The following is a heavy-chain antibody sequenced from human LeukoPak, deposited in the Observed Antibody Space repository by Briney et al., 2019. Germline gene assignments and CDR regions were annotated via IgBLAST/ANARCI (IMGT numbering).Heavy chain of an antibody. D-gene: IGHD3-10*01. CDR2: IYSGGST. Sequence: GGSLRLSCAASGFTVSSNYMSWVRQAPGKGLEWVSVIYSGGSTYYADSVKGRFTISRDNSKNTLYLQMNSLRAEDTAVYYCAKGAFDYYGSGSYYYFDYWGQGTLVTVSS. V-gene: IGHV3-53*05. CDR3: AKGAFDYYGSGSYYYFDY. CDR1: GFTVSSNY. J-gene: IGHJ4*02.